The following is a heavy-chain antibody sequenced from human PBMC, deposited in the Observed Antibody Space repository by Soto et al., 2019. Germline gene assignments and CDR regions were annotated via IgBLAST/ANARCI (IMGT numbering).Heavy chain of an antibody. Sequence: DVQLLDSGGDLVRPGGSLRLSCAASGFTFSSYALSWVRQPPGKGLEWVSSISGTGGSTTYPDSVRGRFTISRDNSKNTLYLQMNSLRGEDTAIYYCAKDAGASVTKYYYFDNWGQGTLVTVSS. J-gene: IGHJ4*02. CDR3: AKDAGASVTKYYYFDN. CDR1: GFTFSSYA. D-gene: IGHD2-2*01. V-gene: IGHV3-23*01. CDR2: ISGTGGST.